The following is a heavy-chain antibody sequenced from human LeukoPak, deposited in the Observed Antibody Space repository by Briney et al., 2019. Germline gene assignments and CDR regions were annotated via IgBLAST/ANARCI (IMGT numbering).Heavy chain of an antibody. J-gene: IGHJ4*02. Sequence: SETLSLTCAVYGGSFSGYYWSWIRQPPGKGLEWIGEINHSGSTNYNPSLKSRVTISVDTSKNQFSLKLSSVTAADTAVYYCARYNPGSSFDYWGQGTLVTVSS. CDR1: GGSFSGYY. CDR3: ARYNPGSSFDY. D-gene: IGHD1-14*01. V-gene: IGHV4-34*01. CDR2: INHSGST.